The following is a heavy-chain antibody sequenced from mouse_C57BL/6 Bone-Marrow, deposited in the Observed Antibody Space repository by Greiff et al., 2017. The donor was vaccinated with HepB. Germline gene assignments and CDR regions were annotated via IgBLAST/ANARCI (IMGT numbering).Heavy chain of an antibody. CDR2: IEPENGDT. V-gene: IGHV14-4*01. CDR3: TTWWVAY. Sequence: VQLQQSGAELVRPGASVKLSCTASGFNIKDDYMHWVKQRPEQGLEWIGWIEPENGDTEYASKFQGKATITADTSSNTAYLQLSSLTSEDTAVYYCTTWWVAYWGQGTLVTVSA. CDR1: GFNIKDDY. J-gene: IGHJ3*01.